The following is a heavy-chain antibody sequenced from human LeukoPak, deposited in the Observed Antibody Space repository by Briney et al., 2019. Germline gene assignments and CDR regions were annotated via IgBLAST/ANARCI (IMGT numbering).Heavy chain of an antibody. CDR2: ISNDGSNK. J-gene: IGHJ4*02. Sequence: GGSLRLSCAASGFIFNSYAMHWVRQAPGKGLEWVAAISNDGSNKFYADSVKGRFALSRDNPTSTVILQMNSLRAEDTAVYYCAKGGGSIGRSYYFDYWGQGTLVTVSS. V-gene: IGHV3-30*09. CDR3: AKGGGSIGRSYYFDY. D-gene: IGHD2-15*01. CDR1: GFIFNSYA.